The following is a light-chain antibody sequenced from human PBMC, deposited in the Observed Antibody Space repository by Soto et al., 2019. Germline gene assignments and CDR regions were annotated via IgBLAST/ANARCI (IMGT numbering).Light chain of an antibody. CDR3: SSYAVNKKLV. J-gene: IGLJ2*01. V-gene: IGLV2-8*01. CDR2: DVT. CDR1: NSDIGAFTY. Sequence: QSALIQPPSASGSPGQSVTISCTGTNSDIGAFTYVSWYQHHPGRAPRLIIYDVTKRPSGVPDRFSGSKSGNTASLTVSGLHVDDEADYFCSSYAVNKKLVFGGGTKLTVL.